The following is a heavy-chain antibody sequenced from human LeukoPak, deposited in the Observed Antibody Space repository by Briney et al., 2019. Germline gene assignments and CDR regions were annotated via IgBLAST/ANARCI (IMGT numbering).Heavy chain of an antibody. CDR1: GGTFSSYA. D-gene: IGHD6-13*01. Sequence: ASVKVSCKASGGTFSSYAISWVRQVPGQGLEWMGGIIPIFGTANYAQKFQGRVTITRDTSASTAYMELSSLRSEDTAVYYCARGAIAAAGLNDYWGQGTLVTVSS. V-gene: IGHV1-69*05. CDR3: ARGAIAAAGLNDY. CDR2: IIPIFGTA. J-gene: IGHJ4*02.